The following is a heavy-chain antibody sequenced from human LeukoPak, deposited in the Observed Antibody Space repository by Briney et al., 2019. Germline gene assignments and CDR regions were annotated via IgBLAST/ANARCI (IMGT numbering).Heavy chain of an antibody. J-gene: IGHJ4*02. CDR3: ARGHGYYDSSGYLH. CDR2: ISANNGNT. Sequence: ASVKVSCKASGYTFTSYGISWVRQAPGQGLEWMGWISANNGNTNYAQKLQGRVTMTTDTSTSTAYMELRGLRSDDTAVYYCARGHGYYDSSGYLHWGQGTLVTVSS. V-gene: IGHV1-18*01. D-gene: IGHD3-22*01. CDR1: GYTFTSYG.